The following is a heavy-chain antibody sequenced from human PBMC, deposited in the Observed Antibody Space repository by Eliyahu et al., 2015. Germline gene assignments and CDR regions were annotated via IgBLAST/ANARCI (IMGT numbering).Heavy chain of an antibody. J-gene: IGHJ4*02. CDR3: AXDPIPYSYYYGSGXPXAXYFDY. D-gene: IGHD3-10*01. V-gene: IGHV3-21*01. CDR2: ISSSSSYI. Sequence: RQAPGXGLEWVSSISSSSSYIYYADSVKGRFTISRDNAKNSLYLQINSLRAEDTAVXYCAXDPIPYSYYYGSGXPXAXYFDYWGQGTLVTVSS.